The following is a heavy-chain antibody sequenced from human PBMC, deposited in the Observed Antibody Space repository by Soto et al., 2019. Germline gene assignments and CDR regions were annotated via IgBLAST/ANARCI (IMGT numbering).Heavy chain of an antibody. J-gene: IGHJ4*02. Sequence: QVQLQESGPGLVKPSGTLSLTCAVSGGSISSSNWWSWVRQPPGKGLAWIGEIYHSGSTNDNPSLKSPVTMSVDKSKNQCALELSSVTAADTAVYYCARGTPYSGSYYGPLDYWGQGTLVTVSS. CDR2: IYHSGST. V-gene: IGHV4-4*02. CDR1: GGSISSSNW. D-gene: IGHD1-26*01. CDR3: ARGTPYSGSYYGPLDY.